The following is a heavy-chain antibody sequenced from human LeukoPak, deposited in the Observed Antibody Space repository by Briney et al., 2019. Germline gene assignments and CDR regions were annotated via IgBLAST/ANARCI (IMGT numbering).Heavy chain of an antibody. Sequence: SETLSLTCTVSGGSVSSSSYYWGWIRQPPGKGLEWIGSLYYSGSTYYNPSLKSRVTISVDTSKNHFSLKLSSVTAADTAVYYCGGSPTSSSVWVYWGQGALVTVSS. CDR3: GGSPTSSSVWVY. D-gene: IGHD6-13*01. J-gene: IGHJ4*02. CDR1: GGSVSSSSYY. V-gene: IGHV4-39*02. CDR2: LYYSGST.